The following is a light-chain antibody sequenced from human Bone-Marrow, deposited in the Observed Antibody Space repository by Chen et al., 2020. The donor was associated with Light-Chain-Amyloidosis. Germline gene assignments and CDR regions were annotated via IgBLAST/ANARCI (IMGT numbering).Light chain of an antibody. Sequence: DIQMTQSPSSLSASVGDRVTITCQASQDISNYLNWYQQKPGKAPKLLIYDESNLETGVPSRFSGSGSGTDFTFTISSLQPEDIATYYCQQYDTLPYTFGQGTKLESK. J-gene: IGKJ2*01. CDR3: QQYDTLPYT. V-gene: IGKV1-33*01. CDR2: DES. CDR1: QDISNY.